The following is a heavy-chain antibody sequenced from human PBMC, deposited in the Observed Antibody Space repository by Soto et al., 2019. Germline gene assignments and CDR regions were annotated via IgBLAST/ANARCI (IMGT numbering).Heavy chain of an antibody. Sequence: SSETLSLTCAVSGYSISSGYYWGWIRQPPGKGLEWIGSIYHSGSTYYNPSLKSRVTISVDTSKNQFSLKLSSVTAADTAVYYCARVDPAAADYWGQGTLVTVSS. D-gene: IGHD6-13*01. CDR3: ARVDPAAADY. J-gene: IGHJ4*02. V-gene: IGHV4-38-2*01. CDR1: GYSISSGYY. CDR2: IYHSGST.